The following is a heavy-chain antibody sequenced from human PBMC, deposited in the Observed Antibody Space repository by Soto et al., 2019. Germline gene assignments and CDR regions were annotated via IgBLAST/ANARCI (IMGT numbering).Heavy chain of an antibody. CDR2: ISYDGSNK. V-gene: IGHV3-30-3*01. J-gene: IGHJ4*02. CDR3: ASYCSGGSCYTPFDY. D-gene: IGHD2-15*01. CDR1: GFNFSSYA. Sequence: LRLSCAASGFNFSSYAMHRVRQAPGKGLEWVAVISYDGSNKYYADSVKGRFTISRDNSKNTLYLQMNSLRAEDTAVYYCASYCSGGSCYTPFDYWGQGTLVTVSS.